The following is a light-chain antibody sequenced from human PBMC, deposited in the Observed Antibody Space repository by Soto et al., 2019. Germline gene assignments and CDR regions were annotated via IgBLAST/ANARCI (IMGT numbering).Light chain of an antibody. CDR3: QSYDSSLSGWV. V-gene: IGLV1-40*01. J-gene: IGLJ3*02. CDR2: GNS. CDR1: SSNIGAGYD. Sequence: QSALTQPPSVSGAPGQRVTISCTGSSSNIGAGYDVHWYQQLPGTAPKLLISGNSNRPSGVPDRFSGSKSGTSASLAITGLQAEDEADYYCQSYDSSLSGWVFGGGTK.